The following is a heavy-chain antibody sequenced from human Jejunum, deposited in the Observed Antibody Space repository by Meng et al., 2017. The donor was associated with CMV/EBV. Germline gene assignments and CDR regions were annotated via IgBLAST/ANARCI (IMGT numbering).Heavy chain of an antibody. Sequence: ALHWVRQGSGKGPEWVGRIRRKADGYATAYAGSVKGRFTVSRDDSKDTAYLQMNSLKTEDTAVYYCTRPVGDYCAGGSCYTQMDVWGQGTTVTVSS. J-gene: IGHJ6*02. CDR3: TRPVGDYCAGGSCYTQMDV. V-gene: IGHV3-73*01. CDR2: IRRKADGYAT. CDR1: A. D-gene: IGHD2-15*01.